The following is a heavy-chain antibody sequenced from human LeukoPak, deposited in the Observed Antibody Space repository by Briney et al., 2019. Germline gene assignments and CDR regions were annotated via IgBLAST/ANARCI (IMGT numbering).Heavy chain of an antibody. Sequence: SETLSLTCAVYGGSFSGYYWSWIRQPAGKGLEWIGRIYASGSTNYNPSLKSRVTMSIDASKNQFSLKLNSVTAADTAVYYCARFLYGDYAFDYWGQGTLVTVSS. D-gene: IGHD4-17*01. CDR1: GGSFSGYY. J-gene: IGHJ4*02. CDR2: IYASGST. CDR3: ARFLYGDYAFDY. V-gene: IGHV4-59*10.